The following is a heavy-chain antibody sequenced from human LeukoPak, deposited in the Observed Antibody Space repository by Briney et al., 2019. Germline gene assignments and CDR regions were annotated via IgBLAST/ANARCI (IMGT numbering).Heavy chain of an antibody. CDR1: GGSISSSSYY. CDR2: IYYSGST. J-gene: IGHJ4*02. CDR3: ARGSRWLRTFDY. Sequence: PSETLSLTCTVSGGSISSSSYYWGWIRQPPGKGLEWIGSIYYSGSTYYNPSLKSRVTISVDTSKNQFSLKLSSVTAADTAVYYCARGSRWLRTFDYWGQGTLVTVSS. V-gene: IGHV4-39*07. D-gene: IGHD5-24*01.